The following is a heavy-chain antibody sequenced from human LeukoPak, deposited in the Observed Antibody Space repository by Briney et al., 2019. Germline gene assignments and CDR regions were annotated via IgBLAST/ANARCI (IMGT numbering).Heavy chain of an antibody. Sequence: GGCLRLSCAASGFTVSSNYMSWVRQAPGKGLEWVSVIYSGGSTYYADSVKGRFTISRDNSKNTLYLQMNSLRAEDTAVYYCARERPLRYFDWLLSGYFDYWGQGTLVTVSS. CDR3: ARERPLRYFDWLLSGYFDY. CDR1: GFTVSSNY. V-gene: IGHV3-66*01. CDR2: IYSGGST. J-gene: IGHJ4*02. D-gene: IGHD3-9*01.